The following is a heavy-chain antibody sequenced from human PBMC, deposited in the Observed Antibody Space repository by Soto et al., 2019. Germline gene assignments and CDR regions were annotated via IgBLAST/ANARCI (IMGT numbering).Heavy chain of an antibody. CDR3: ARGARITIFGVVTTKNWFDP. Sequence: PSVKVSCKASGYTFTSYDINWVRQATGQGLEWMGWMNPNSGNTGYAQKFQGRVTMTRNTSISTAYMELSSLRSEDTAVYYCARGARITIFGVVTTKNWFDPWGQGTLVTVSS. D-gene: IGHD3-3*01. CDR2: MNPNSGNT. CDR1: GYTFTSYD. V-gene: IGHV1-8*01. J-gene: IGHJ5*02.